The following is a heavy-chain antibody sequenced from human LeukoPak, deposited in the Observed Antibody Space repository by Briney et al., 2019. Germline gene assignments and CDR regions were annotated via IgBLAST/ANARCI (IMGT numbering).Heavy chain of an antibody. V-gene: IGHV3-23*01. CDR3: AKVAYSSRWYPKGPFDY. CDR2: ISGSGGGT. J-gene: IGHJ4*02. Sequence: GGSLRLSCATSGFTFSTYAMSWVRQAPGKGLEWVSPISGSGGGTFYADSVEGRFTISRDISKNTLYLQMNSLRAEDTAIYYCAKVAYSSRWYPKGPFDYWGQGMLVTVSS. CDR1: GFTFSTYA. D-gene: IGHD6-13*01.